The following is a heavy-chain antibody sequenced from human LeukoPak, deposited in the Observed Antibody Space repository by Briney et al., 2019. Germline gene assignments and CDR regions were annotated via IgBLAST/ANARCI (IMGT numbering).Heavy chain of an antibody. D-gene: IGHD4-17*01. Sequence: AASVKVSCKASGYTFTSYGISWVRQAPGQGLEWMGWISAYNGNTKYAQKLQGRVTMTTDTSTSTAYMELRSLRSDDTAVYYCARQGSVASHYGDPTYYYYGMDVWGQGTTVTVSS. CDR2: ISAYNGNT. V-gene: IGHV1-18*01. CDR3: ARQGSVASHYGDPTYYYYGMDV. J-gene: IGHJ6*02. CDR1: GYTFTSYG.